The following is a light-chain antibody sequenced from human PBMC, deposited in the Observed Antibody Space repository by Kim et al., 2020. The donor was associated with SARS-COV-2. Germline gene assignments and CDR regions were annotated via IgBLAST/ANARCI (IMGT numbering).Light chain of an antibody. V-gene: IGLV3-1*01. CDR1: KLGHRY. CDR3: QAWDTDTNTGV. CDR2: EDK. Sequence: PGKTASITWSGGKLGHRYVSWYQQKPGQSPELVIYEDKKRPSGIPERFSGSNSGNTATLTISGTQAMDEADYYCQAWDTDTNTGVFGTGTKVTVL. J-gene: IGLJ1*01.